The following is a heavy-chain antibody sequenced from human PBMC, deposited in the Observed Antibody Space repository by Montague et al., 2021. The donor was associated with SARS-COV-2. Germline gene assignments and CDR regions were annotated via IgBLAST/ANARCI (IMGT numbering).Heavy chain of an antibody. CDR2: ISGRGSYT. CDR1: GFTFSDYY. D-gene: IGHD1-14*01. Sequence: SLRLSCAASGFTFSDYYMSWIRQAPGKGLEWVSYISGRGSYTGYADSVKGRFTISRDNARKSLHLEMNSLRAEDTAVYYCARLVGVESNRRDYFNYWGQGTLVTVSS. V-gene: IGHV3-11*03. CDR3: ARLVGVESNRRDYFNY. J-gene: IGHJ4*02.